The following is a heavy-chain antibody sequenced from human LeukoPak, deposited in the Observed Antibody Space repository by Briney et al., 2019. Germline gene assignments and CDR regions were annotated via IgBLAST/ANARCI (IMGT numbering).Heavy chain of an antibody. J-gene: IGHJ4*02. CDR1: GDSISSYY. D-gene: IGHD3-22*01. CDR2: LYTSGST. Sequence: PSETLSLTCNVSGDSISSYYWSWIRQPAGKGLERIGRLYTSGSTNHNPSLKSRITMSVDTSKNQFSLKLSSVTAADTAVYYCARDRSGSSGYYSSFDYWGQGILVTVSS. CDR3: ARDRSGSSGYYSSFDY. V-gene: IGHV4-4*07.